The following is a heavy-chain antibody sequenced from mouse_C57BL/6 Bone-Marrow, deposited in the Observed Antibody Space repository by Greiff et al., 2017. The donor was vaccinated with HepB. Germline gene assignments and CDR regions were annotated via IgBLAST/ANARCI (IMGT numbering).Heavy chain of an antibody. CDR3: ARCHSLIYDY. CDR1: GFTFSDYG. D-gene: IGHD6-1*01. Sequence: DVMLVESGGGLVKPGGSLKLSCAASGFTFSDYGMHWVRQAPEKGLEWVAYISSGSSTIYYADTVKGRFTISRDNAKNTLFLQMTSLRSEDTAMYYCARCHSLIYDYWGQGTSVTVSS. CDR2: ISSGSSTI. V-gene: IGHV5-17*01. J-gene: IGHJ4*01.